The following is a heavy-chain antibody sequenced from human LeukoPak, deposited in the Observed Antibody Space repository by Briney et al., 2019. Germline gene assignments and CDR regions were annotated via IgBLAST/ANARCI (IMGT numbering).Heavy chain of an antibody. CDR2: IDPSDSYT. J-gene: IGHJ5*02. CDR3: ASSYCGGDCHTGNWFDP. Sequence: GESLKISCKGSGYSFISYWITLVRQMPGKGLEWMGRIDPSDSYTNYSPSFQGHVTISADKSISTAYLQWSSLKASDTAMYYCASSYCGGDCHTGNWFDPWGQGTLVTVSS. V-gene: IGHV5-10-1*01. D-gene: IGHD2-21*02. CDR1: GYSFISYW.